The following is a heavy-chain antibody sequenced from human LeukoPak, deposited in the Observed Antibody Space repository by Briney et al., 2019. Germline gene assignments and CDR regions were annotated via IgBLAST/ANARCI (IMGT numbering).Heavy chain of an antibody. CDR2: ISSGSGTI. D-gene: IGHD3-9*01. Sequence: GGSLRLSCAASGFTFSSHDMNWVRQAPGKGLEWVSYISSGSGTIYYADSVKGRFTISRDNAKNSLYLQMNSLRDEDTAVYYCATDQRYAFDYWGQGILVTVSS. V-gene: IGHV3-48*02. CDR3: ATDQRYAFDY. CDR1: GFTFSSHD. J-gene: IGHJ4*02.